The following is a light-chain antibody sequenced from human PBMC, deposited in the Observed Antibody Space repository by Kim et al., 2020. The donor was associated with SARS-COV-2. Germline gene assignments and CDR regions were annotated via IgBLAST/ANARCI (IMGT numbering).Light chain of an antibody. CDR2: QDT. Sequence: YELTQPPSVSVSPGQTASITCSGDKLGDKYACWYQQKPGQSPVLVIYQDTKRPSGIPERFSGSNSGNTATLTISGTQAMDEADYYCQAWDSSTAVFGGGT. V-gene: IGLV3-1*01. CDR1: KLGDKY. CDR3: QAWDSSTAV. J-gene: IGLJ3*02.